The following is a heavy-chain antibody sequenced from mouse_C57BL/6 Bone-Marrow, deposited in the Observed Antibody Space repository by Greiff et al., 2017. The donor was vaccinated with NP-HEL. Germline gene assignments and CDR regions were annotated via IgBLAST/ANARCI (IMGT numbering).Heavy chain of an antibody. J-gene: IGHJ4*01. CDR1: GYAFSSYW. V-gene: IGHV1-80*01. CDR3: ERGDYGSSRFGYAMDY. D-gene: IGHD1-1*01. Sequence: LQESGAELVKPGASVKISCKASGYAFSSYWMNWVKERPGKGLDWIGQIYPGDGDTKYNGKFKCKATLPADKSSSTAYMQVSSLTYEESAVYFCERGDYGSSRFGYAMDYWGQGTSVTVSS. CDR2: IYPGDGDT.